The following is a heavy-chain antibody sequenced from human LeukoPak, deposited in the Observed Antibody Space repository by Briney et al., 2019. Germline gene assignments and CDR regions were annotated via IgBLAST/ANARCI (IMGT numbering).Heavy chain of an antibody. CDR3: ARRNDFDI. Sequence: PSETLSLTCTVSGGSITGYHWSWIRQPPGKGLEWIGYIYSSETTNYKPSLKSRVTISADTSKNQFSLKLTSVTAADTAIYYCARRNDFDIWGQGTMVTVSS. V-gene: IGHV4-4*08. CDR1: GGSITGYH. J-gene: IGHJ3*02. CDR2: IYSSETT.